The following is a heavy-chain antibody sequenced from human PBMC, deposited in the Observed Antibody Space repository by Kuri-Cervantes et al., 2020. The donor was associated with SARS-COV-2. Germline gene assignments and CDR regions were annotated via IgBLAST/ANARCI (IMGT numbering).Heavy chain of an antibody. Sequence: GESLKISCAASGFTFSSYSMNWVRQAPGKGLEWVSYISSSSSYTNYADSVKGRFTISRDNAKNSLYLQMNSLRAEDTAVYYCARDPSAVTPAYWGQGTLVTVSS. V-gene: IGHV3-21*05. D-gene: IGHD4-17*01. J-gene: IGHJ4*02. CDR3: ARDPSAVTPAY. CDR1: GFTFSSYS. CDR2: ISSSSSYT.